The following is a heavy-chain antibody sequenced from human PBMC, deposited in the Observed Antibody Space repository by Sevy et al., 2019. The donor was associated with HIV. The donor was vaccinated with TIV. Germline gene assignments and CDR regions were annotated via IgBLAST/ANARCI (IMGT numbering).Heavy chain of an antibody. Sequence: GGSLRLSCVASGFTFSDSWMIWVRQAPGKGLERIAFINEDGSRLGYVDSVRGRFTISRENIKNSLYLQMNNLRAEDTALYFWARDRAYGAVDYWGQGTLVTVSS. J-gene: IGHJ4*02. D-gene: IGHD5-12*01. V-gene: IGHV3-7*01. CDR3: ARDRAYGAVDY. CDR1: GFTFSDSW. CDR2: INEDGSRL.